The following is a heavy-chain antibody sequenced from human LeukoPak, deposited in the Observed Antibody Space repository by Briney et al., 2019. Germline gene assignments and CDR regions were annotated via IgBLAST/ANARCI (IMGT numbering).Heavy chain of an antibody. V-gene: IGHV3-23*01. D-gene: IGHD3-16*01. J-gene: IGHJ6*02. CDR3: ARTDKEENDYVWGSTPVAYGMDV. CDR1: GFTFSSYA. CDR2: ISGSGGST. Sequence: PGGSLRLSCAASGFTFSSYAMSWVRQAPGKGLEWVSAISGSGGSTYYADSVKGRFTISRDNSKNTLYLQMNSLRAEDTAVYYCARTDKEENDYVWGSTPVAYGMDVWGQGTTVTVSS.